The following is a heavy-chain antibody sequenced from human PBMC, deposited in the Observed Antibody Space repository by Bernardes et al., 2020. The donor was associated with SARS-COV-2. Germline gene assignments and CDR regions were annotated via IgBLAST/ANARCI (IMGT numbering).Heavy chain of an antibody. V-gene: IGHV4-34*01. D-gene: IGHD2-2*01. CDR1: GGSFSGYY. CDR3: ARGDIVVVPAAMKNWFDP. CDR2: INHSGST. Sequence: SETLSLTCAVYGGSFSGYYWSWIRQPPGKGLEWIGEINHSGSTNYNPSLKSRVTISVDTSKNQFSLKLSSVTAADTAVYYCARGDIVVVPAAMKNWFDPWGQGTLVTVSS. J-gene: IGHJ5*02.